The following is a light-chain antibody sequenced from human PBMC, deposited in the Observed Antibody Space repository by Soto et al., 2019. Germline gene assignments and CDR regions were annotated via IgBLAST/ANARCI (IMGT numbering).Light chain of an antibody. J-gene: IGKJ1*01. CDR2: AAS. CDR3: QQSYNTPRT. Sequence: DIQMTQSPSSLSASVGDRVTITCRASQSISTYFNWYQQKTGKAPKLLIYAASSLQSGVPSRFSGSGSGTDFTLTISSLQPEDFATYYCQQSYNTPRTFGQGTKVEIK. V-gene: IGKV1-39*01. CDR1: QSISTY.